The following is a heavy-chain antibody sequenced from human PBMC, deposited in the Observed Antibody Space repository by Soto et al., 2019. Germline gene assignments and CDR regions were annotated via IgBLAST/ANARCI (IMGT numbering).Heavy chain of an antibody. CDR3: AEDRQFSGWLSAQTFDY. CDR2: ITGSGDST. Sequence: VQLLESGGGLVQPGGPLRLPCAVSGFTFSSHAMTWVRQAPGKGLECVSSITGSGDSTYYADSVKGRFTISRDKSKMTLYLDMLSLRAEDTAVYYCAEDRQFSGWLSAQTFDYWGQGTQVTVSS. CDR1: GFTFSSHA. J-gene: IGHJ4*02. V-gene: IGHV3-23*01. D-gene: IGHD6-19*01.